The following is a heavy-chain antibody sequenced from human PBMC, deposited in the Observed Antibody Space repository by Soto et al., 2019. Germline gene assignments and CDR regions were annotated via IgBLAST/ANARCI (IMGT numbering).Heavy chain of an antibody. D-gene: IGHD6-19*01. Sequence: EVQLLESGGGLVQPGGSLRLSCAASGFTFSSYAMSWVRQAPGKGLEWVSAISGRGGSSYYADSVESWFTISRYKAKHRRYRQMDSLRAEDTGEYYCAKSSGSGWYAGHDAFYIWGQGRMVAVAS. CDR1: GFTFSSYA. V-gene: IGHV3-23*01. J-gene: IGHJ3*02. CDR2: ISGRGGSS. CDR3: AKSSGSGWYAGHDAFYI.